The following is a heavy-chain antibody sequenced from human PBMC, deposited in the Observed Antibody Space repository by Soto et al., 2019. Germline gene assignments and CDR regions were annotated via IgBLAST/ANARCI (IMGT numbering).Heavy chain of an antibody. CDR3: ARAGRYSGYDLDS. D-gene: IGHD5-12*01. V-gene: IGHV4-30-4*01. CDR2: IYYSGST. Sequence: QVQLQESGPGLVKPSQTLSLTCTVSGDYISSGDYFWSWIRQPPGKGLEWVGYIYYSGSTSYNPSLKRRLIMSVDTSKNQFSVQLTSVTAADKAVYYCARAGRYSGYDLDSWGQGTLVTVSS. CDR1: GDYISSGDYF. J-gene: IGHJ4*02.